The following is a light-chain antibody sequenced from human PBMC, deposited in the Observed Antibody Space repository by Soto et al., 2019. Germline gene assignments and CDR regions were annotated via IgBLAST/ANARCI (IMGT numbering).Light chain of an antibody. CDR1: QRVSSGF. Sequence: EIVLTQSPDTLSLSRGERATLSCRASQRVSSGFLAWYQQKPGQAPRLLIYRASTRATGIPDRFTGSGSGTDFTLTISRLEPEDFAVYYCQQYESSPLTFGGRTKVEIK. V-gene: IGKV3-20*01. CDR3: QQYESSPLT. CDR2: RAS. J-gene: IGKJ4*01.